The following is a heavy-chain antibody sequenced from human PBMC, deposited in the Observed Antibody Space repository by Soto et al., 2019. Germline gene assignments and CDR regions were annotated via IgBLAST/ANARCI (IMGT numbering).Heavy chain of an antibody. V-gene: IGHV1-18*01. CDR1: GYTFTSYG. CDR3: GRDLYQSVFYYGMDV. CDR2: ISAYNGNT. J-gene: IGHJ6*02. D-gene: IGHD2-2*01. Sequence: ASVKVYCKASGYTFTSYGISWVRQAPGQGLEWMGWISAYNGNTNYAQKLQGRVTMTTDASTSTAYMELRSLRSDDTAVYYCGRDLYQSVFYYGMDVWGQGTTVTVSS.